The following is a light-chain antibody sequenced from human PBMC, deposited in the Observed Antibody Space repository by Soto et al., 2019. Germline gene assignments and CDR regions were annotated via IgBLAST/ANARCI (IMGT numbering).Light chain of an antibody. CDR2: DVS. Sequence: QSALTQPASVSGSPGQSXTISCTGTSSDVGGYNYVSWYQQHPGKAPKLMIYDVSNRPSGVSNRFSGSKSGNTASLTISGLQAEDEADYYCSSYTSSSTLVVFGGGTKVTVL. CDR1: SSDVGGYNY. V-gene: IGLV2-14*01. CDR3: SSYTSSSTLVV. J-gene: IGLJ2*01.